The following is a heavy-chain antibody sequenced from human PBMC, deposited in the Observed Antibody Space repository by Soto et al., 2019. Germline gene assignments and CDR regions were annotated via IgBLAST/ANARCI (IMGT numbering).Heavy chain of an antibody. V-gene: IGHV5-51*01. CDR3: ARTSPGGYYYYGMDV. D-gene: IGHD3-16*01. J-gene: IGHJ6*02. CDR2: IYPGDSDT. Sequence: PGESLKISCKCSGYSFTSYWIGWVRQMPGKGLEWMGIIYPGDSDTRYSPSFQGQVTISADKSISTAYLQWSSLKASDTAMYYCARTSPGGYYYYGMDVWGQGTTVTVSS. CDR1: GYSFTSYW.